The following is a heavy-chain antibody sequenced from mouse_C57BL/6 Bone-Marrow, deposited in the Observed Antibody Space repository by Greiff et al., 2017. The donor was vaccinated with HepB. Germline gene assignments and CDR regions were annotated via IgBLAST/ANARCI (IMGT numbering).Heavy chain of an antibody. Sequence: DVHLVESGGGLVQPGGSLKLSCAASGFTFSDYGMAWVRQAPRKGPEWVAFISNLAYSIYYADTVTGRFTISRENAKNTLYLEMSSLRSEDTAMYYCARHRTGAFDYWGQGTTLTVSS. CDR2: ISNLAYSI. CDR1: GFTFSDYG. D-gene: IGHD4-1*01. CDR3: ARHRTGAFDY. V-gene: IGHV5-15*01. J-gene: IGHJ2*01.